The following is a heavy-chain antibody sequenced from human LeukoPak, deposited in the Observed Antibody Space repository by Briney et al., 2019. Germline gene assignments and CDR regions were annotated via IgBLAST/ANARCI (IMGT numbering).Heavy chain of an antibody. J-gene: IGHJ4*02. CDR3: ARDSDCSGGSCHFDY. CDR1: GGTFGSYA. D-gene: IGHD2-15*01. V-gene: IGHV1-18*01. CDR2: ITAYNGNT. Sequence: ASVKVSCKASGGTFGSYAITWVRQAPGQGLEWMGWITAYNGNTKYAQKLQGRVTMTTVTSTSTAYMELRSLRSDDTAVYYCARDSDCSGGSCHFDYWGQGTLVTVSS.